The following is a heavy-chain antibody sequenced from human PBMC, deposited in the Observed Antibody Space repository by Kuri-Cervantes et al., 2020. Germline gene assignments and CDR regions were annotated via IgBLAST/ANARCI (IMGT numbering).Heavy chain of an antibody. J-gene: IGHJ6*02. Sequence: SETLSLTCDVYIGSFSSYFWSWIRQSPGKGLEWIGEINHRGSTNYNPSLMGRVTISGDTSKKQFSLNLNSVTAADTAVYYCARETLPSYGDYDSGMDVWGQGTTVTVSS. CDR1: IGSFSSYF. V-gene: IGHV4-34*01. D-gene: IGHD4-17*01. CDR2: INHRGST. CDR3: ARETLPSYGDYDSGMDV.